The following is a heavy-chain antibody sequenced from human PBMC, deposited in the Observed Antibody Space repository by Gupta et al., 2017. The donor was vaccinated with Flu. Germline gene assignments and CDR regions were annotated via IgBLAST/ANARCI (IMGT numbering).Heavy chain of an antibody. CDR3: ARGQMGWVAAAAKSPWFDP. D-gene: IGHD2-2*01. CDR2: INHSESA. V-gene: IGHV4-34*01. Sequence: GKGLEWIGEINHSESANYNPSLKSRVTISVDTSKNQFSLKLRSVTAADTAVYYCARGQMGWVAAAAKSPWFDPWGQGTLVTVSS. J-gene: IGHJ5*02.